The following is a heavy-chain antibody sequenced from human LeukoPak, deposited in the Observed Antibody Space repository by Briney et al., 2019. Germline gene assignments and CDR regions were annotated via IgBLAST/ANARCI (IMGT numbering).Heavy chain of an antibody. Sequence: ASVKVSCKASGYTFTNYNINWVRQATGQGLEWMGWMNHNSGNTGYAQKFQGRVAMTRNTSISTAYMELSTLRSEDTAVYYCARAASVATDEDWGQGTLVTVSS. V-gene: IGHV1-8*01. CDR3: ARAASVATDED. CDR2: MNHNSGNT. CDR1: GYTFTNYN. D-gene: IGHD5-12*01. J-gene: IGHJ4*02.